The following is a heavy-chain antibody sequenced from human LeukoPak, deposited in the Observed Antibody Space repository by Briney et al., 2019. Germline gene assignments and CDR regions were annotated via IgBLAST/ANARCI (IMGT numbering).Heavy chain of an antibody. J-gene: IGHJ6*02. CDR3: ARDLPALPAALLGYYGMDV. V-gene: IGHV3-7*01. CDR1: GFTFSSYW. D-gene: IGHD2-2*01. CDR2: IKQDGSEK. Sequence: GGSLRLSCAASGFTFSSYWMSWVRQAPGKGLEWVANIKQDGSEKYYVDSVKGRFTISRDNAKNSLYLQMNSLRAEDTAVYYCARDLPALPAALLGYYGMDVWGQGTTATVSS.